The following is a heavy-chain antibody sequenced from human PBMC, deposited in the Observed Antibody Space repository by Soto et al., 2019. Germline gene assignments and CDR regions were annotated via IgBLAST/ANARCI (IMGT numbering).Heavy chain of an antibody. V-gene: IGHV3-21*01. D-gene: IGHD2-2*02. J-gene: IGHJ4*02. CDR2: ISSSSSYI. CDR1: GFTFSSYS. CDR3: ARESLGYCSTTNCYKVDY. Sequence: GGSLRRSCAAAGFTFSSYSMNWVRQAPGKGLEWISSISSSSSYIYYADSVKGRFTISRYNAKNSLYLQMNSLRAEDTAVYYCARESLGYCSTTNCYKVDYWGQGTLVTVSS.